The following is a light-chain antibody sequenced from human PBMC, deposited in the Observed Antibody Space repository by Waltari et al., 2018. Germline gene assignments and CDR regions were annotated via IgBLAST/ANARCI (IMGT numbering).Light chain of an antibody. CDR3: QQYSRYPIT. J-gene: IGKJ5*01. V-gene: IGKV1-16*02. Sequence: DIQMTQSPSSLSASVGDRVTITCRASQDITNYLAWFQQKPGKAPEPLIIAASRLHSGAPSKFRGSGSGTHFTLTISSLQPEDIATYYCQQYSRYPITFGQGTRLEIK. CDR1: QDITNY. CDR2: AAS.